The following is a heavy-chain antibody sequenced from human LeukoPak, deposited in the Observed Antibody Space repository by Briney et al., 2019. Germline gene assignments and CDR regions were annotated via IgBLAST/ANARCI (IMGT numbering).Heavy chain of an antibody. CDR2: IIPIFGTA. D-gene: IGHD3-16*02. CDR1: GGTFSSYA. CDR3: ARDSVYVWGSYRFDY. V-gene: IGHV1-69*05. J-gene: IGHJ4*02. Sequence: SVKVSCKXSGGTFSSYAISWVRQAPGQGLEWMGRIIPIFGTANYAQKFQGRVTITTDESTSTAYMELSSLRSEDTAVYYCARDSVYVWGSYRFDYWGQGTLVTVSS.